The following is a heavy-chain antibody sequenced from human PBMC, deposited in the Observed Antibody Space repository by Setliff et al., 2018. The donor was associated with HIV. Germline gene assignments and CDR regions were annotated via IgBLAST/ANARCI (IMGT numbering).Heavy chain of an antibody. CDR1: GTNLLPYY. CDR3: ASDAVSGYDWKWFDS. Sequence: ASVMVSCKTSGTNLLPYYMHWVRQAPGQGLEWIGVINTRGGSTSYAQKFQGRVTMTSDTSTYTVYMELSGLTSDDTAFYYCASDAVSGYDWKWFDSWGQGTLVTVSS. J-gene: IGHJ5*01. CDR2: INTRGGST. D-gene: IGHD5-12*01. V-gene: IGHV1-46*01.